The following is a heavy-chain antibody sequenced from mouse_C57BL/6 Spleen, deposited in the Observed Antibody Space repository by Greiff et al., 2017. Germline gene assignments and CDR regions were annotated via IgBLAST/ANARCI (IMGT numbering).Heavy chain of an antibody. CDR2: IDPETGGT. J-gene: IGHJ1*03. CDR3: TRDWVLWYFDV. D-gene: IGHD4-1*01. CDR1: GYTFTDYE. Sequence: QVQLQQSGAELVRPGASVTLSCKASGYTFTDYEMHWVKQTPVHGLEWIGAIDPETGGTAYNQKFKGKAILTADKSSSTAYMELRSLTSEDSAVYYCTRDWVLWYFDVWGTGTTVTVSS. V-gene: IGHV1-15*01.